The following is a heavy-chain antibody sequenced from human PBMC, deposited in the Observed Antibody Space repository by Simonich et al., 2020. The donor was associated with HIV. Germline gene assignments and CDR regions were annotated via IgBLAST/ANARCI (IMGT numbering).Heavy chain of an antibody. CDR2: INHSGST. CDR3: ARGFYQRLYYFDY. Sequence: QVQLQQWGAGLLKPSETLSLTCAVYGGSFGGYYWSWIRQPPGKGLEWIGEINHSGSTNYNPSLKSRVTISVDTSKNQFSLKLSSVTAADTAVYYCARGFYQRLYYFDYWGQGTLVTVSS. D-gene: IGHD2-2*01. CDR1: GGSFGGYY. J-gene: IGHJ4*02. V-gene: IGHV4-34*01.